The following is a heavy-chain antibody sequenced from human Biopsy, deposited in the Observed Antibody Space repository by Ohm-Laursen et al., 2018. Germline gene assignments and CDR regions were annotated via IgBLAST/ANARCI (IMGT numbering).Heavy chain of an antibody. CDR2: INPSGSTT. CDR1: GYSFTSYY. Sequence: ASVKVSCKASGYSFTSYYMHWVRQAPGQGLEWMGMINPSGSTTSYPQIFQGRVTMTRDTSKSTMYMELSSLRSADTAVYFCARNTGWYGDLYYFDYWGQGTLVTVSS. CDR3: ARNTGWYGDLYYFDY. V-gene: IGHV1-46*01. D-gene: IGHD6-19*01. J-gene: IGHJ4*02.